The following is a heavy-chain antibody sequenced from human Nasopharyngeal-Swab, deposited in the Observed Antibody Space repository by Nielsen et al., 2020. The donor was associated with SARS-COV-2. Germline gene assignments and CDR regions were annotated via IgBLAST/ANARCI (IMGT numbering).Heavy chain of an antibody. CDR2: INSDGRTT. J-gene: IGHJ4*02. V-gene: IGHV3-74*01. Sequence: GESLKISCAASGFTFNSYWMHWVRQAPGKGLVWVSRINSDGRTTSYADSVKGRFTISRDNAKNTLYLQMNSLRAEDTAVYYCVRGAGGNYYGVDYWGQGTLVTVSS. CDR1: GFTFNSYW. CDR3: VRGAGGNYYGVDY. D-gene: IGHD1-26*01.